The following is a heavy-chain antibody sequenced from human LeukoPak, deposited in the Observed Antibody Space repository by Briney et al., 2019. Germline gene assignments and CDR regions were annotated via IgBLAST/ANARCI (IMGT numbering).Heavy chain of an antibody. CDR2: INPNSGNT. J-gene: IGHJ6*03. CDR1: GYTFTGYC. V-gene: IGHV1-8*03. Sequence: GASVKVSCKASGYTFTGYCMHWVRQAPGQGLEWMGWINPNSGNTGYAQKFQGRVTITRNTSISTAYMELSSLRSEDTAVYYCARENGSGSRHSYYYYYYMDVWGKGTTVTVSS. CDR3: ARENGSGSRHSYYYYYYMDV. D-gene: IGHD3-10*01.